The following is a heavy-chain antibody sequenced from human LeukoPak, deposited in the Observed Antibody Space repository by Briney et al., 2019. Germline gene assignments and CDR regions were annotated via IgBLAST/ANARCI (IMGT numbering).Heavy chain of an antibody. D-gene: IGHD3-10*01. J-gene: IGHJ6*02. CDR2: ISGSGGST. CDR3: ARKLRITMVRGVLDYYGMDV. Sequence: GGSLRLSCAASGFTFSSYAMSWVRQAPGQGLEWVSAISGSGGSTYYADSVKGRFTISRDNSKNTLYLQMNSLRAEDTAVYYCARKLRITMVRGVLDYYGMDVWGQGTTVTVSS. V-gene: IGHV3-23*01. CDR1: GFTFSSYA.